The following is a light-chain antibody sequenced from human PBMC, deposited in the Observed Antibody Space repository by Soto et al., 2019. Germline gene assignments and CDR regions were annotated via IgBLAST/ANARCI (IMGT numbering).Light chain of an antibody. CDR3: QQYKKWPRT. Sequence: DMLMTQSPATLSVSSGERAILSCRASQNIGTNLVWYQQKPGQAPRLLLYGASTRATGVPARFSGTGSGTEFTLTISSLQSEDFAVYYCQQYKKWPRTFGHGTKVDIK. CDR2: GAS. J-gene: IGKJ1*01. V-gene: IGKV3-15*01. CDR1: QNIGTN.